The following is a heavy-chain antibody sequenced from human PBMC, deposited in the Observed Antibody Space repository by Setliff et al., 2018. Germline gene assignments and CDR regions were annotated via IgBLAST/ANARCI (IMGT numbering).Heavy chain of an antibody. D-gene: IGHD5-12*01. Sequence: PSETLSLTCTVSGGSLSTYYWSWIRQSPGRGLEYIGYVYYNGAADYSPSLKSRVTLSVDTSKNQFSLKLTSVTAADTAVYYCGRGGTFRYFDYWGQGTPVTVSS. CDR3: GRGGTFRYFDY. CDR2: VYYNGAA. J-gene: IGHJ4*02. CDR1: GGSLSTYY. V-gene: IGHV4-59*01.